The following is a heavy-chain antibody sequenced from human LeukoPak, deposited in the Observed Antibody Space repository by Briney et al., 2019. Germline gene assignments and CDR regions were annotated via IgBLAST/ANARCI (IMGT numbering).Heavy chain of an antibody. CDR2: ISGSGRST. Sequence: GGSLRLSCAASGFTFSSYAMSWVRQAPGKGLEWVSTISGSGRSTDFAESVKGRFTISRDNSKNTLYLQMNSLRAEDTAIYYCAKNWDYYVTSYYFDSWGQGALVTVSS. CDR3: AKNWDYYVTSYYFDS. J-gene: IGHJ4*02. CDR1: GFTFSSYA. D-gene: IGHD3-10*02. V-gene: IGHV3-23*01.